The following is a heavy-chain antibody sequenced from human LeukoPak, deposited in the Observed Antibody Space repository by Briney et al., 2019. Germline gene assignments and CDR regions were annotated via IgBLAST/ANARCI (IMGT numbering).Heavy chain of an antibody. J-gene: IGHJ5*02. D-gene: IGHD3-10*01. Sequence: ASVKVSCKASGYTFTGYYMHWVRQAPGQGLEWMGWINPNSGGTNYAQKFQGRVTMTRDTSISTAYMELSRLRSDDTAVYYCARSPVLLWFGEFPQNGWFDPWGQGTLVTVSS. V-gene: IGHV1-2*02. CDR1: GYTFTGYY. CDR2: INPNSGGT. CDR3: ARSPVLLWFGEFPQNGWFDP.